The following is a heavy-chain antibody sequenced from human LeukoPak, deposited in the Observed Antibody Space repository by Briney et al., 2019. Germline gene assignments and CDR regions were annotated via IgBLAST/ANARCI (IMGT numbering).Heavy chain of an antibody. D-gene: IGHD3-22*01. Sequence: ASVRVSCKASGYTFTDYYMHWVRQAPGQGLEWMGWINPNSGGTKYAQKFQGRVTMTRETSISTAYMELSRLRSDDTAVYYCARHFGYDDTSDSQGVPDHWGQGSLVTVSS. CDR2: INPNSGGT. CDR1: GYTFTDYY. CDR3: ARHFGYDDTSDSQGVPDH. V-gene: IGHV1-2*02. J-gene: IGHJ4*02.